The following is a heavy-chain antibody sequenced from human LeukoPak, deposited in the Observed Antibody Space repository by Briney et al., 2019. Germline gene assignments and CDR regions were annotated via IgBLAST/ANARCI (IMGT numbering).Heavy chain of an antibody. CDR1: GFTFSTYW. V-gene: IGHV3-7*01. CDR3: ARRGYSFGSDY. CDR2: IKEDGSEK. Sequence: GGSLRLSCAASGFTFSTYWMNWVRQTPGKGLEWVASIKEDGSEKYYVDSVKGRFTISRDNAKNSLHLQMSSLRAEDTAVYYCARRGYSFGSDYWGPGTLVTVSS. J-gene: IGHJ4*02. D-gene: IGHD5-18*01.